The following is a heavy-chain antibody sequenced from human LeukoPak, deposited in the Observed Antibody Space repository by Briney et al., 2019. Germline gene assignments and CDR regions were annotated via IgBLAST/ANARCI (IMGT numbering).Heavy chain of an antibody. V-gene: IGHV3-30*02. Sequence: GGSLRLSCAASGFTFSSYGMHWVRQAPGKGLEWVAFIRYDGSNKYYADSVKGRFTISRDNSKNTLYLQMNSLRAEDTAVYYCAKDENYYGSGSHYRYWGQGTLVTVSS. CDR2: IRYDGSNK. CDR3: AKDENYYGSGSHYRY. CDR1: GFTFSSYG. J-gene: IGHJ4*02. D-gene: IGHD3-10*01.